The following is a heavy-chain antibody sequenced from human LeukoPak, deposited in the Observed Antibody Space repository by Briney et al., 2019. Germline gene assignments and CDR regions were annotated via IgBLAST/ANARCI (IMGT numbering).Heavy chain of an antibody. CDR2: INHSGST. V-gene: IGHV4-34*01. CDR3: ATSGGPINWFDP. CDR1: GGSFSGYY. D-gene: IGHD2-15*01. Sequence: KPSGTLSLTCAVYGGSFSGYYWGWIRQPPGKGLQWIGEINHSGSTNYNPSLKSRVTISVDTSKNQFSLKLSSVTAADTAVYYCATSGGPINWFDPWGQGTLVTVSS. J-gene: IGHJ5*02.